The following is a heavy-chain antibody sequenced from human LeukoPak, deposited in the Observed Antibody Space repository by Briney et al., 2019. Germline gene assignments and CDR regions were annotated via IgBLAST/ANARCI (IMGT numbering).Heavy chain of an antibody. D-gene: IGHD1-26*01. CDR3: VRGGTYYLPY. CDR2: ILHTGPT. CDR1: GGSFSGYY. Sequence: SETLSLTCAVYGGSFSGYYWSWVRQPPGKGLEWIGEILHTGPTNFNPSLKSRVTISMDKSKNQLSLRLNSVTAADTAIYYCVRGGTYYLPYWGQGILVTVPS. V-gene: IGHV4-34*01. J-gene: IGHJ4*02.